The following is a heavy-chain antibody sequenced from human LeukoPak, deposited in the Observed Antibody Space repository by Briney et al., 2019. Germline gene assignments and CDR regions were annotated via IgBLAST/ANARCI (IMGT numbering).Heavy chain of an antibody. J-gene: IGHJ4*02. CDR2: VTGGGGST. D-gene: IGHD3-10*01. V-gene: IGHV3-23*01. CDR1: GFTFSSYA. Sequence: GGSLRLSCVASGFTFSSYAMTWVRQAPGKGLEWLSAVTGGGGSTYYADSVKGRFTISRDNSRNTLYLQLNSLRAEDTALYFCAKDRPTYGSGSPIDFWGQGTLVTVSS. CDR3: AKDRPTYGSGSPIDF.